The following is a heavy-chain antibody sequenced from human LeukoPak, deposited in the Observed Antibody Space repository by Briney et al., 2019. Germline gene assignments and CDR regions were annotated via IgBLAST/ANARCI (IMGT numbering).Heavy chain of an antibody. CDR1: GGSLSDSDNY. Sequence: ASETLSLTCTVSGGSLSDSDNYWAWARQPPGKALEWIGSIYYSGTTIYNSSLKSRVTVSIDTSKNQLFLKLTSVTAADTAVYFCARSPFNLYFDFWGQGTLLPVSS. CDR2: IYYSGTT. V-gene: IGHV4-39*07. D-gene: IGHD2/OR15-2a*01. J-gene: IGHJ4*02. CDR3: ARSPFNLYFDF.